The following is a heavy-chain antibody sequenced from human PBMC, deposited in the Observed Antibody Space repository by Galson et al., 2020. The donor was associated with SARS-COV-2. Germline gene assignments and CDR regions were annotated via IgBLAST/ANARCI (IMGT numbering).Heavy chain of an antibody. Sequence: ASVKVSCKASGYTFTSYGISWVRQAPGQGLEWMGWISAYNGNTNYAQKLQGRVTMTTDTSTSTAYMELRSLRSDDTAVYYCARSPISFVDTAMAQTPRLETYYMDVWGKGTTVTVSS. CDR2: ISAYNGNT. J-gene: IGHJ6*03. D-gene: IGHD5-18*01. V-gene: IGHV1-18*04. CDR1: GYTFTSYG. CDR3: ARSPISFVDTAMAQTPRLETYYMDV.